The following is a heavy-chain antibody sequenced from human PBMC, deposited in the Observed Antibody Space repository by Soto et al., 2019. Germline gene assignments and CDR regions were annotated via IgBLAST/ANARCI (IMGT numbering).Heavy chain of an antibody. V-gene: IGHV4-59*08. J-gene: IGHJ5*02. Sequence: PSETLSLTCTVFGDSTSYYYWSWIRVAPGKGLEWIGSVYHSGSTNYNPSLKSRVTILRDSSKAQFSLKLNSATAADTAVYYCAIGYMDWFDPWGQGTLVTVSS. CDR1: GDSTSYYY. CDR3: AIGYMDWFDP. D-gene: IGHD2-2*02. CDR2: VYHSGST.